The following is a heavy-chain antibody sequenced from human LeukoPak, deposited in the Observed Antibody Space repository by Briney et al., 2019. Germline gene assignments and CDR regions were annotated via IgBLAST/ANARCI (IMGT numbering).Heavy chain of an antibody. V-gene: IGHV3-30*03. J-gene: IGHJ4*02. CDR1: GYTFSSYG. CDR2: ISYEVSNK. CDR3: AFGEFDY. D-gene: IGHD3-10*01. Sequence: GGSLRPSCAASGYTFSSYGMHWVRQAPGKGVEWGAVISYEVSNKYYAESVRGRFNISRDNSKNTLYLQMNSLRAEDTAVYYCAFGEFDYWGQGTLVTVSS.